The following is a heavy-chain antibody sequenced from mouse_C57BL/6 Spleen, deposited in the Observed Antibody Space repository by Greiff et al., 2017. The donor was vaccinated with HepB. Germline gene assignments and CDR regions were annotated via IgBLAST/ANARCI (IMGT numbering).Heavy chain of an antibody. D-gene: IGHD1-1*01. CDR2: ISDGGSYT. Sequence: EVHLVESGGGLVKPGGSLKLSCAASGFTFSSYAMSWVRQTPEKRLEWVATISDGGSYTYYPDNVKGRFTISRDNAKNNLYLQMSHLKSEDTAMYYCAREYYYGSSYRYFDVWGTGTTVTVSS. J-gene: IGHJ1*03. CDR3: AREYYYGSSYRYFDV. CDR1: GFTFSSYA. V-gene: IGHV5-4*01.